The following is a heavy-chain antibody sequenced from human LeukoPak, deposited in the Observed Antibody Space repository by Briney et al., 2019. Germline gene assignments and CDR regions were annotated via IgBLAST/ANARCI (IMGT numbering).Heavy chain of an antibody. V-gene: IGHV1-2*06. Sequence: ASVKASCKASGYTFTAYYMHWVRQVPGQGLEWMGRINPNSGDTDYAQKFQGRVIMTRDTSISTAYMEVSRLRSDDTAVYYCAREVQASSESKSFFDYWGQGTLVTVSS. CDR1: GYTFTAYY. CDR3: AREVQASSESKSFFDY. D-gene: IGHD1-14*01. J-gene: IGHJ4*02. CDR2: INPNSGDT.